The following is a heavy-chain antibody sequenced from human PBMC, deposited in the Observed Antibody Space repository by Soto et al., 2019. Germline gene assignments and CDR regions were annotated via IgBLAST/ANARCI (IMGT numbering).Heavy chain of an antibody. CDR3: ARAGDWNYVYDF. Sequence: EVPLVESGGGLVQPGGSLRLSCAASGFTFTHYRIHWVRQAPGKGLVWVSRVNGDGSSTNYADSVKGRFTISRDNARNTVDLQRNSLRAEDSAVYYCARAGDWNYVYDFWGQGTLVTVSS. D-gene: IGHD1-7*01. J-gene: IGHJ4*02. V-gene: IGHV3-74*01. CDR2: VNGDGSST. CDR1: GFTFTHYR.